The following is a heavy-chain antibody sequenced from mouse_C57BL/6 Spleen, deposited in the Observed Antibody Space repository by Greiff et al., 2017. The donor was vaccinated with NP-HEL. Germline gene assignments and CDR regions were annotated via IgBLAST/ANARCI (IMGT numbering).Heavy chain of an antibody. CDR2: ISSGSSTI. CDR3: EADYYGSTFAY. J-gene: IGHJ3*01. V-gene: IGHV5-17*01. CDR1: GFTFSDYG. Sequence: EVKLQESGGGLVKPGGSLKLSCAASGFTFSDYGMPWVRQAPEKGLEWVAYISSGSSTIYYADTVKGRFTISRDNAKNTLFLQMTSLRSEDTAMYYCEADYYGSTFAYWGQGTLVTVSA. D-gene: IGHD1-1*01.